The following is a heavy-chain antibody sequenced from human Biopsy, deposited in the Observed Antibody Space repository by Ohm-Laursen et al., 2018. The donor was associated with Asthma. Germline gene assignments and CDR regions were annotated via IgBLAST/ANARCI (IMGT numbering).Heavy chain of an antibody. CDR1: GFSFDDCA. CDR3: AKSADYYDSTDYLDF. Sequence: SLRLSCSATGFSFDDCAMHWVRQAPGKGLEWVSSISWNSGNIDYADSVKGRFTISRDNAKNSLYLQMQSLRPEDAAFYYCAKSADYYDSTDYLDFWGRGTLVTVSS. V-gene: IGHV3-9*01. D-gene: IGHD3-22*01. J-gene: IGHJ4*01. CDR2: ISWNSGNI.